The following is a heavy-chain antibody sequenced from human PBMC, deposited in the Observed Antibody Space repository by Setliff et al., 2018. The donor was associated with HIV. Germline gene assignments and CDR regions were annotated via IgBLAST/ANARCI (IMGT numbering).Heavy chain of an antibody. Sequence: KPSETLSLPCTVSGGSISSYYWSWIRQPPGKGLELIGYIYYSGSTNYNPSLKSRVTISVDTSKNQVSLKLSSVIAADTAVYYCARIFGDQGYYYGMDVWGQGTTVTVSS. V-gene: IGHV4-59*01. J-gene: IGHJ6*02. D-gene: IGHD3-3*01. CDR2: IYYSGST. CDR3: ARIFGDQGYYYGMDV. CDR1: GGSISSYY.